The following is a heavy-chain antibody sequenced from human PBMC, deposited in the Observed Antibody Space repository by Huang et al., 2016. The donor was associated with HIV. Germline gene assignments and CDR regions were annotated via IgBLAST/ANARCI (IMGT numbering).Heavy chain of an antibody. CDR2: LRFGGSDR. CDR1: GFTFVKFG. V-gene: IGHV3-30*02. CDR3: AKSVPAAGSWNWFDP. D-gene: IGHD6-13*01. J-gene: IGHJ5*02. Sequence: QMQLVESGGGVVQPGGSLRLSCVGSGFTFVKFGSHGVRQAQGMGLGWLAFLRFGGSDRDYGDSAKGRFTVSRDNSKNTAYLEMNSLRPEDTALYYCAKSVPAAGSWNWFDPWGRGTLVSVTS.